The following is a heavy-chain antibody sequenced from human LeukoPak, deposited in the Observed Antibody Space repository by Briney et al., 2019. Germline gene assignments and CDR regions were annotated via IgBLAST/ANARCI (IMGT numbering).Heavy chain of an antibody. Sequence: GGSLRLSCAASGFTFSSYWMHWVRQAPGKRLEWVSTISGSGDNTYYADSVKGRFTISRDNSENTLYLQMNSLSAEDTAIYYCAKVRDAYSIYWYFDLWGRGTLVTVSS. CDR2: ISGSGDNT. D-gene: IGHD5-24*01. J-gene: IGHJ2*01. CDR1: GFTFSSYW. CDR3: AKVRDAYSIYWYFDL. V-gene: IGHV3-23*01.